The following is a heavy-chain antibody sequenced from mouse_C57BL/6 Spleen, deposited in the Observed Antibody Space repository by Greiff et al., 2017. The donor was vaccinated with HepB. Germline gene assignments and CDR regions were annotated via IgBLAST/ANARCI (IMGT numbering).Heavy chain of an antibody. D-gene: IGHD4-1*01. CDR3: ARRGANWDVGYFDV. V-gene: IGHV1-63*01. Sequence: VQGVESGAELVRPGTSVKMSCKASGYTFTNYWIGWAKQRPGHGLEWIGDIYPGGGYTNYNEKFKGKATLTADKSSSTAYMQFSSLTSEDSAIYYCARRGANWDVGYFDVWGTGTTVTVSS. CDR2: IYPGGGYT. J-gene: IGHJ1*03. CDR1: GYTFTNYW.